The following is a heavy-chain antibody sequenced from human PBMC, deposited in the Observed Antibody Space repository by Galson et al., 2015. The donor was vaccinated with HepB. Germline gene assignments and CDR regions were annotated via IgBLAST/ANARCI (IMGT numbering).Heavy chain of an antibody. CDR2: IKTKTDGGTT. V-gene: IGHV3-15*01. CDR3: TTRRVTTVTFDAFDI. J-gene: IGHJ3*02. Sequence: SLRLSCAASGFTFSNAWMNWVRQAPGKGLEWVGRIKTKTDGGTTDYAAPVRGRFTISRDDSKNTLYLEMNSLKTEDTAVYYCTTRRVTTVTFDAFDIWGQGTMVTVS. CDR1: GFTFSNAW. D-gene: IGHD4-17*01.